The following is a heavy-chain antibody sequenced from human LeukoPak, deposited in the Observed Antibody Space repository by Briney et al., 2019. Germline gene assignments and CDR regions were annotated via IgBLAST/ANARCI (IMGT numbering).Heavy chain of an antibody. CDR3: ARSRARYFDRNHYYYYYHMDV. Sequence: ASVKVSCKASGGTFSSNAISWVRQAPGQGLEWMGGIIPIFGTANYAQKFQGRVTITADKSTSTAYMELSSLRSEDTAVYYCARSRARYFDRNHYYYYYHMDVWGKGTTVTVSS. D-gene: IGHD3-9*01. CDR2: IIPIFGTA. CDR1: GGTFSSNA. J-gene: IGHJ6*03. V-gene: IGHV1-69*06.